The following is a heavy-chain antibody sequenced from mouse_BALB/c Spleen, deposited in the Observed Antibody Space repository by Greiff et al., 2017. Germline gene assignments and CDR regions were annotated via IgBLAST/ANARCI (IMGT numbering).Heavy chain of an antibody. J-gene: IGHJ2*01. V-gene: IGHV1-14*01. D-gene: IGHD1-1*01. CDR2: INPYNDGT. CDR3: ARLRNYYGSSLDYFDY. Sequence: EVQLQQSGPELVKPGASVKMSCKASGYTFTSYVMHWVKQKPGQGLEWIGYINPYNDGTKYNEKFKGKATLTSDKSSSTAYMELSSLTSEDSAVYYCARLRNYYGSSLDYFDYWGQGTTLTVSS. CDR1: GYTFTSYV.